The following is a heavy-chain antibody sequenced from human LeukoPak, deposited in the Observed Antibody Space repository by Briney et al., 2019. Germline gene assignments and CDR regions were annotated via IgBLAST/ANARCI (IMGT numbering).Heavy chain of an antibody. Sequence: SETLSLTCTVSGGSISSYYWSWIRQPPGKGLEWNGYIYYSGSTNCNPSLKSIVTISIDTSKNQFSLKLSSVTAADTAVYYCARHQRGNSDAFDIWGQGTMVTVSS. J-gene: IGHJ3*02. CDR1: GGSISSYY. CDR3: ARHQRGNSDAFDI. V-gene: IGHV4-59*01. CDR2: IYYSGST. D-gene: IGHD4-23*01.